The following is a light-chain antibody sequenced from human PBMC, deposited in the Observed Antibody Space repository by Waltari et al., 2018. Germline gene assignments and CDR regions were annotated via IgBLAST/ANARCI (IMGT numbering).Light chain of an antibody. CDR1: NSDIGTYKF. Sequence: QSALTQPASVSGSTGQSITISCTGTNSDIGTYKFVSWYQQHPGKAPNLIIYDVTKRPSGVSPRFSASKSGDAASLTISGLQSEDEADYYCSSYSGSISLLFGGGTKLTVL. CDR2: DVT. CDR3: SSYSGSISLL. V-gene: IGLV2-14*03. J-gene: IGLJ2*01.